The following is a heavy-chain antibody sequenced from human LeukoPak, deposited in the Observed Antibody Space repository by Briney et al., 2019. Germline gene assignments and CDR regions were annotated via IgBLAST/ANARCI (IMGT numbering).Heavy chain of an antibody. CDR1: GGTFSSYA. Sequence: SVKVSCKASGGTFSSYAISWVRQAPGQGLEWMGRIIPIFGTANYAQKFQGRVTITTDESTSTAYMELSSLRSEDAAVYYCARDLLWSSPDSFDIWGQGTMVTVSS. J-gene: IGHJ3*02. V-gene: IGHV1-69*05. CDR3: ARDLLWSSPDSFDI. D-gene: IGHD2-2*01. CDR2: IIPIFGTA.